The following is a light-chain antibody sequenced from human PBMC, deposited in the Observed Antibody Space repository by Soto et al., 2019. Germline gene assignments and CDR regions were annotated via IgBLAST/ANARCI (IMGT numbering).Light chain of an antibody. CDR2: DAS. J-gene: IGKJ1*01. CDR3: HQYHTYST. Sequence: EIKMTLSPSALSASVGDRVIITCRASQTISTWVAWYQHKTGKAPTLLIYDASSLESGVPSRFSGGGSGTEFTLTISSLQPDDFATYYCHQYHTYSTFGQGTKVDI. V-gene: IGKV1-5*01. CDR1: QTISTW.